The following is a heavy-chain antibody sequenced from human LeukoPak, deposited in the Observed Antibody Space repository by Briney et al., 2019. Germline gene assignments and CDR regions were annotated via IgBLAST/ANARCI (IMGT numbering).Heavy chain of an antibody. V-gene: IGHV3-13*01. J-gene: IGHJ4*02. D-gene: IGHD3-3*01. Sequence: GGSLRLSCAASGFTVSSYAMHWVRQPIGKGLEWVSALGIAGDTFYPGSVKGRFTISRDNAKNSLYLQMNSLRAEDTAVYYCARDLTDDFWSGCHLDYWGQGNLVTVSS. CDR3: ARDLTDDFWSGCHLDY. CDR2: LGIAGDT. CDR1: GFTVSSYA.